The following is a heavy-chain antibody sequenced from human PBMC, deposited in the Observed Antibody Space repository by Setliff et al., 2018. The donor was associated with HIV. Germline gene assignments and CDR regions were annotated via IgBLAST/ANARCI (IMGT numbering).Heavy chain of an antibody. D-gene: IGHD2-15*01. CDR1: GYTFSNYA. J-gene: IGHJ5*02. CDR3: ARGCNGGNCYHGSGWFDP. V-gene: IGHV7-4-1*02. CDR2: INTNSGNP. Sequence: GASVKVSCKASGYTFSNYAVNWVRQAPGQGLEWMGYINTNSGNPTYAQGFTGRFVFSLDTSVSTAYLQISSLKAEDTAMYYCARGCNGGNCYHGSGWFDPWGQGTLVTVSS.